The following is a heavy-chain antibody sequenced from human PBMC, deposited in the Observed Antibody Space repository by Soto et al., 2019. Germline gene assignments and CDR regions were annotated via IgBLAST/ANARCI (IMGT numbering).Heavy chain of an antibody. CDR2: ISAYNGNT. J-gene: IGHJ5*02. V-gene: IGHV1-18*01. CDR1: GGTFSSYA. D-gene: IGHD3-9*01. Sequence: ASVKVSCKASGGTFSSYAISWVRQSPGQGLEWMGWISAYNGNTNYAQKLQGRVTMTTDTSTSTAYMELRSLRSDDTAVYYCARDSDILTGPWFDPWGQGTLVTVSS. CDR3: ARDSDILTGPWFDP.